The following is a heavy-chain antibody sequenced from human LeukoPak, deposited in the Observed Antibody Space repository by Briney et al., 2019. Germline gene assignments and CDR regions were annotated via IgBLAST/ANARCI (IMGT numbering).Heavy chain of an antibody. D-gene: IGHD2-21*02. CDR1: GYTFTGYY. CDR3: ARGKGVVVTAIRCLDY. Sequence: LAASVRVSCRASGYTFTGYYMHWVRQAPGQGLEWMGWINPNSGGTNYAQKFQGRDTMTRDTSISTAYMELSRLRSDDTAVYYCARGKGVVVTAIRCLDYWGQGTLVTVSS. J-gene: IGHJ4*02. V-gene: IGHV1-2*03. CDR2: INPNSGGT.